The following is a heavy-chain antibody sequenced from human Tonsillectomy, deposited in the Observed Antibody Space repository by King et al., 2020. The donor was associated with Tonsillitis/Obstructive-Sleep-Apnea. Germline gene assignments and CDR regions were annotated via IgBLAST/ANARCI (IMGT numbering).Heavy chain of an antibody. CDR1: GFTFSSYT. Sequence: VQLVESGGGLVKPGGSLRLCCAASGFTFSSYTINWVRQAPGKGLEWVSCISSSSSYKFYADSVKGRFTISRDNAKKSLYLQMNSLRAEDTAVYYCAGGGAVPSGGRLDTWGQGTLVTVSS. V-gene: IGHV3-21*01. CDR3: AGGGAVPSGGRLDT. J-gene: IGHJ5*02. D-gene: IGHD3-10*01. CDR2: ISSSSSYK.